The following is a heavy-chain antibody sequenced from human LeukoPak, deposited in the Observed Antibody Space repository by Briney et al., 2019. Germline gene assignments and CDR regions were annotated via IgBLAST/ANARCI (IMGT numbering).Heavy chain of an antibody. D-gene: IGHD3-22*01. J-gene: IGHJ5*02. CDR1: GYSISSDCY. Sequence: SETLSLTCIVSGYSISSDCYWSWIRQPAGKGLEWIGRIYTSGSTNYNPSLKSRVTISVDTSKNQFSLKLSSVTAADTAVYYCASGPKAYYDSSGKYNWFDPWGQGTLVTVSS. CDR2: IYTSGST. CDR3: ASGPKAYYDSSGKYNWFDP. V-gene: IGHV4-61*02.